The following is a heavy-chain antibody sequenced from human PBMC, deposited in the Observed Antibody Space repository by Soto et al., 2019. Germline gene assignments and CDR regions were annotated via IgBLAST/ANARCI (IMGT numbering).Heavy chain of an antibody. D-gene: IGHD1-26*01. Sequence: QVQLVESGGGVVQPGRSLRLSCAASGFTFSSYGMHWVRQAPGKGLEWVAVISYDGSNKHYADSVKGRFTISRDNSKNTLYLQMNSLRAEDTAVYYCAKDQARSSYYFDYWGQGTLVTVSS. CDR2: ISYDGSNK. CDR1: GFTFSSYG. J-gene: IGHJ4*02. CDR3: AKDQARSSYYFDY. V-gene: IGHV3-30*18.